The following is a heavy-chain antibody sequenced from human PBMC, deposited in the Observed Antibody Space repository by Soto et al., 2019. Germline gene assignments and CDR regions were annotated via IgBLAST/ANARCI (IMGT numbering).Heavy chain of an antibody. CDR1: GFSLSTSGVG. J-gene: IGHJ6*02. Sequence: TFSGFSLSTSGVGVGWIRQPPGKALEWLALIYWNDDKRYSPTLKSRLTITKDTSKNQVVLTMTNMDPVDTASYYCAHSPAPHPPIWFGEKDYYYYGMDVWGQGTTVTVSS. V-gene: IGHV2-5*01. CDR3: AHSPAPHPPIWFGEKDYYYYGMDV. D-gene: IGHD3-10*01. CDR2: IYWNDDK.